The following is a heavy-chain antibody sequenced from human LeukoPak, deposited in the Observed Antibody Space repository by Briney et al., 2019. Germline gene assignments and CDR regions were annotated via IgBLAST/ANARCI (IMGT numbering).Heavy chain of an antibody. V-gene: IGHV4-34*01. CDR1: GGSFIGYY. D-gene: IGHD3-16*01. J-gene: IGHJ4*02. CDR2: INHSVST. Sequence: PSETLSLTCAVYGGSFIGYYWSWIRQPPGKGLEWIGEINHSVSTNYNPSLKSRVTISVDTSKNQFSLKLSSVTAADTAVYYCAGARFARFDYWGQGTLVTVSS. CDR3: AGARFARFDY.